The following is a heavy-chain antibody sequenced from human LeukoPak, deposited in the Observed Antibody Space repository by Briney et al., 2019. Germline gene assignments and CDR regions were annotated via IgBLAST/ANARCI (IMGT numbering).Heavy chain of an antibody. J-gene: IGHJ6*03. Sequence: SGTLSLTCTVSGGSISSSSYYWGWIRQPPGKGLEWIGSVYYSGSTYYNPSLKSRVTISVDTSKNQFSLKLSSVTAADTAVYYCARRAPYYYDSSGYYNYYYYMDVWGKGTTVTVSS. CDR3: ARRAPYYYDSSGYYNYYYYMDV. D-gene: IGHD3-22*01. CDR1: GGSISSSSYY. CDR2: VYYSGST. V-gene: IGHV4-39*01.